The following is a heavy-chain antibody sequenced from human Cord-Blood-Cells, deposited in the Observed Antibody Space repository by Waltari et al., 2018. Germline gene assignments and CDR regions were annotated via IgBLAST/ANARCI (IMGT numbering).Heavy chain of an antibody. CDR2: IIPIFGTA. Sequence: QVQLVQSGAEVKQLGSSVTVSCQASGGTFGSYHITRARQAPGQGLEGMGGIIPIFGTANDAQKFQGRVTITADESTSTAYMELSSLRSEDTAVYYCARYNYGDYWFDPWRQGTLVTVSS. CDR3: ARYNYGDYWFDP. J-gene: IGHJ5*02. CDR1: GGTFGSYH. D-gene: IGHD4-17*01. V-gene: IGHV1-69*01.